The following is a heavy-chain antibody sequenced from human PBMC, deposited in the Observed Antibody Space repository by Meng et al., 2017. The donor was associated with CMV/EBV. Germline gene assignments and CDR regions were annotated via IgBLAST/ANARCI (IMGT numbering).Heavy chain of an antibody. CDR1: GFTFSNAW. CDR2: IKSKTDGGTT. J-gene: IGHJ3*02. D-gene: IGHD6-13*01. CDR3: TTAPSLLYSSSWDDAFDI. Sequence: GESLKISCAASGFTFSNAWMSWVRQAPGKGLEWVGRIKSKTDGGTTDYAAPVKGRFTISRDDSKNTLYLQMNSLKTEDTAVYYCTTAPSLLYSSSWDDAFDIWGQGKMVTVSS. V-gene: IGHV3-15*01.